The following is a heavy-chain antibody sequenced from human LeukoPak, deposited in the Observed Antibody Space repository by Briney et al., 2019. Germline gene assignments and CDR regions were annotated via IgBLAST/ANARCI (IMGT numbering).Heavy chain of an antibody. V-gene: IGHV4-4*02. CDR3: ARVMRGFGELRHDAFDI. CDR2: IYHSGST. Sequence: SETLSLTCAVSGGSISSSNWWSWVRQPPGKGLEWIGEIYHSGSTNYNPSLKSRVTISVDKSKNQFSLKLTSVTAADTAVYYCARVMRGFGELRHDAFDIWGQGTMVTVSS. D-gene: IGHD3-10*01. CDR1: GGSISSSNW. J-gene: IGHJ3*02.